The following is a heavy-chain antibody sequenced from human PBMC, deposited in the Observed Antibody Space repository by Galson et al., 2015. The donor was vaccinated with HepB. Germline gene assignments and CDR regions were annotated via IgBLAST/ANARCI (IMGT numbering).Heavy chain of an antibody. CDR1: GFTVSSNY. V-gene: IGHV3-53*01. J-gene: IGHJ4*02. Sequence: SLRLSCAASGFTVSSNYMSWVRQAPGKGLEWVSVIYSGGSTYYADSVKGRFTISRDNSKNTLYLQMNSLRAEDTAVYYCARPGVWFGEDNIDYWDQGTLVTVSS. CDR3: ARPGVWFGEDNIDY. CDR2: IYSGGST. D-gene: IGHD3-10*01.